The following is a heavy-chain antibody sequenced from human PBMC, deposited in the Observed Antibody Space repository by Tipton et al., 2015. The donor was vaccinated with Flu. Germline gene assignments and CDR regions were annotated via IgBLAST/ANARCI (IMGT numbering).Heavy chain of an antibody. Sequence: GSLRLSCAASGFTFSSYWMHWVRQVPGKGLVWVSTIYSSGNTYYADSVQGRFTFSRDNSKNTLYLQMNSLRAEDTAVYYCARDYGDYGRYFDSWGQGTLVTVSS. J-gene: IGHJ4*02. CDR2: IYSSGNT. CDR1: GFTFSSYW. D-gene: IGHD4-17*01. V-gene: IGHV3-53*01. CDR3: ARDYGDYGRYFDS.